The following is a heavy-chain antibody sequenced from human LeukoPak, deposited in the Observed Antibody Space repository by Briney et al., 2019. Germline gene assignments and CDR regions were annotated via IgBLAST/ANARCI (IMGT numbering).Heavy chain of an antibody. CDR2: ISGSGGST. J-gene: IGHJ3*02. CDR3: AKVRIQLWLFGAFDI. Sequence: GGSLRFSCAASGFTFSSYAMSWVRQAPGKGLEWVSAISGSGGSTYYADSVKGRFTISRDNSKNTLYLQMNSLRAEDTAVYYCAKVRIQLWLFGAFDIWGQGTMVTVSS. CDR1: GFTFSSYA. D-gene: IGHD5-18*01. V-gene: IGHV3-23*01.